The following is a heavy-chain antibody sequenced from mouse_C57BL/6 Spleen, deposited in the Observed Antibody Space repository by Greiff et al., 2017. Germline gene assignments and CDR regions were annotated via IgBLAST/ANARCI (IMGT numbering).Heavy chain of an antibody. CDR2: IYPGDGDT. V-gene: IGHV1-82*01. D-gene: IGHD1-1*01. J-gene: IGHJ4*01. CDR3: ARSGYYGSSYYDMDY. Sequence: QVQLQQSGPELVKPGASVKISCKASGYAFSSSWMNWVKQRPGKSLEWIGRIYPGDGDTNYNGKFKGKATLTADKSSSTAYMQLSSLPSEDSAVYFCARSGYYGSSYYDMDYWGQGTSVTVSS. CDR1: GYAFSSSW.